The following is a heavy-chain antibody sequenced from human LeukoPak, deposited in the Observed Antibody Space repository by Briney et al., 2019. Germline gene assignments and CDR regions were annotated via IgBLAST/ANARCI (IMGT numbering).Heavy chain of an antibody. V-gene: IGHV3-23*01. CDR3: ASEPSLGYCSGGSCYPQTAYGMDV. Sequence: PGGSLRLSCAASGFTFSSTSMSWVRQAPGKGLEWVAVTVGGGDGTYYADSVKGRFTISRDNSKNTLYLQMNSLRAEDAAVYYCASEPSLGYCSGGSCYPQTAYGMDVWGQGTTVTVSS. J-gene: IGHJ6*02. CDR2: TVGGGDGT. CDR1: GFTFSSTS. D-gene: IGHD2-15*01.